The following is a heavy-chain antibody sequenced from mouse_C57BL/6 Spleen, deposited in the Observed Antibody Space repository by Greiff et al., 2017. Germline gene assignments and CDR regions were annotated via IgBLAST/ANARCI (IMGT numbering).Heavy chain of an antibody. J-gene: IGHJ1*03. CDR2: IRNTDNGYTT. CDR3: ARAYDYDQYFDV. V-gene: IGHV7-3*01. Sequence: EVNLVESGGGLVQPGGSLSLSCAASGFTFTDYYMSWVRQPPGTALEWLGFIRNTDNGYTTEYSAYVKGLFTISRYNSQSILYLQMNALRAADSATYYCARAYDYDQYFDVWGTGTTVTVSS. D-gene: IGHD2-4*01. CDR1: GFTFTDYY.